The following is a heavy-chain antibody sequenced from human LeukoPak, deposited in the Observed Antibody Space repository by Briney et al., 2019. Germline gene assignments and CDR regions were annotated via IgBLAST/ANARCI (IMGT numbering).Heavy chain of an antibody. Sequence: GASVKVSCKASGYTFTSYDINWVRQATGQGLEWMGWMNPNSGNTGYAQKFQGRVTMTRNTSISTAYMELSSLRSEDTAVYYCARGVTGTLYYYYGMDVWGQGTTVTVSS. V-gene: IGHV1-8*01. D-gene: IGHD1-20*01. CDR1: GYTFTSYD. CDR3: ARGVTGTLYYYYGMDV. J-gene: IGHJ6*02. CDR2: MNPNSGNT.